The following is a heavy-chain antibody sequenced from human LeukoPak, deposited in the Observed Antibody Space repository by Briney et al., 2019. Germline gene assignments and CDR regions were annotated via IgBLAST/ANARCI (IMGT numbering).Heavy chain of an antibody. CDR1: GGIFSSYA. CDR3: ATHGLGYGSSGYVDY. J-gene: IGHJ4*02. Sequence: SVKVSCKGSGGIFSSYAISLVRHAPGQGLEWMGRINPILGIANYAQKIQGRVTIIADKSTSTAYMELSSLRSEDTAVYYCATHGLGYGSSGYVDYWGQGTLVTVSS. V-gene: IGHV1-69*04. CDR2: INPILGIA. D-gene: IGHD3-22*01.